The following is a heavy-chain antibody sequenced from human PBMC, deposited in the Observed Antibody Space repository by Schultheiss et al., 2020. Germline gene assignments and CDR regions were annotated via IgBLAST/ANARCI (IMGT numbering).Heavy chain of an antibody. CDR1: GGSFSGYY. CDR3: ARRGSRGAFDI. V-gene: IGHV4-34*01. J-gene: IGHJ3*02. D-gene: IGHD6-19*01. Sequence: ESLKISCAVYGGSFSGYYWSWIRQPPGKGLEWIGEIYHSGSTNYNPSLKSRVTISVDKSKNQFSLKLSSVTAADTAVYYCARRGSRGAFDIWGQGTMVTVSS. CDR2: IYHSGST.